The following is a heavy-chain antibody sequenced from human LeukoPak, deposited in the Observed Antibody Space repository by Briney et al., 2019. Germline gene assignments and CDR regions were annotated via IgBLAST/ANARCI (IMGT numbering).Heavy chain of an antibody. Sequence: ASVKVSCKASGYSFTSYYMHWVRQAPGQGLEWMGIINPSGGSTSYAQKFQGRVTMTRDMSTSTVYMELSSLRSEDTAVYYCARSVEYRSSTYYYMDVWGKGTTVTVSS. V-gene: IGHV1-46*01. CDR2: INPSGGST. CDR1: GYSFTSYY. D-gene: IGHD6-6*01. CDR3: ARSVEYRSSTYYYMDV. J-gene: IGHJ6*03.